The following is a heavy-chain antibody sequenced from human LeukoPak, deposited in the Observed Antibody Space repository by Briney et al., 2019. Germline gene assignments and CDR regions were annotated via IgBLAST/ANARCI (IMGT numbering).Heavy chain of an antibody. CDR2: IYPGDSDT. CDR1: GYSFTSYW. D-gene: IGHD1-26*01. V-gene: IGHV5-51*01. CDR3: AIPVGEPLFDY. J-gene: IGHJ4*02. Sequence: GESLKISCKGSGYSFTSYWIGWVRQMPGKGLEWMGIIYPGDSDTRYSPSFQGQVTISADKYISPAHLPWSSLKASDNAMYYCAIPVGEPLFDYWGQGTLVTVSS.